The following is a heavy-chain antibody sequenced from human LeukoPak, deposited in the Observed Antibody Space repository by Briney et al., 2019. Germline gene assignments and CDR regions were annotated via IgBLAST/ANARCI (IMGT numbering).Heavy chain of an antibody. CDR1: GFTFSNYW. Sequence: GGSLRLSCAASGFTFSNYWMSWVRQAPGKGLEWVANIKQDGSEKYYVDSVRGRFTISRDNAKNSLYLQMNSLRAEDTALYYCARDRGIRSLDAFDIWGQGKMVTVSS. CDR3: ARDRGIRSLDAFDI. V-gene: IGHV3-7*03. J-gene: IGHJ3*02. D-gene: IGHD1-26*01. CDR2: IKQDGSEK.